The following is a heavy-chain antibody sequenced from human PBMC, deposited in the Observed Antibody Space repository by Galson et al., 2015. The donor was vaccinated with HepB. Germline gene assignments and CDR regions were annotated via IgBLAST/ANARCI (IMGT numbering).Heavy chain of an antibody. V-gene: IGHV3-48*04. D-gene: IGHD4-23*01. CDR1: GFTFSSYS. J-gene: IGHJ4*02. CDR2: ISSSSSTG. Sequence: SLRLSCAASGFTFSSYSVNWVRQAPGKGLEWVSYISSSSSTGYYADSVKGRFTISRDNAKNSLYLQMNSLRAEDTAVYYCASFARNSRLDYWGQGTLVTVSS. CDR3: ASFARNSRLDY.